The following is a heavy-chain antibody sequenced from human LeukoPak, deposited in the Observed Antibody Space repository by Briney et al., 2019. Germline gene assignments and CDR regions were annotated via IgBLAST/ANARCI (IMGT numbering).Heavy chain of an antibody. CDR1: GFTVSSNY. Sequence: PGGSLRLSCAASGFTVSSNYMSWVRQAPGKGLEWVSVIYSGGSTYYADSVKGRFTISRDNSKNTLYLQMNSLGAEDTAVYYCARELGRFYWYFDLWGRGTLVTVSS. J-gene: IGHJ2*01. CDR3: ARELGRFYWYFDL. CDR2: IYSGGST. D-gene: IGHD7-27*01. V-gene: IGHV3-53*01.